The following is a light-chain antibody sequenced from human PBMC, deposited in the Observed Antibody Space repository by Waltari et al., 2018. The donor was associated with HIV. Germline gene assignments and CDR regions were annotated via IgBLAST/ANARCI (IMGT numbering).Light chain of an antibody. CDR1: QNIRHY. V-gene: IGKV1-39*01. CDR2: AAS. Sequence: DIQMTQSPSSLSASVGDRVTISCRASQNIRHYLNWFQHKPGKAPNLLIYAASNLQSGVPSQFGVGGSGTDFTLTISNLQPEDSATYYCQQSYSAPQTFGQGTKVEIK. J-gene: IGKJ1*01. CDR3: QQSYSAPQT.